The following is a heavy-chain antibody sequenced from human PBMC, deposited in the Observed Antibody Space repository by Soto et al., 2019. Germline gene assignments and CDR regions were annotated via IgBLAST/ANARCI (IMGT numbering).Heavy chain of an antibody. J-gene: IGHJ4*02. V-gene: IGHV4-31*03. CDR2: IYYSGST. D-gene: IGHD2-2*01. CDR3: AISSTSANYFDY. Sequence: QVQLQESGPGLVKPSQTLSLTCTVSGGSISSGGYYWSWIRQHPGKGLEWIGYIYYSGSTYYNPSLKSRVTISVDTSKNQFFLKLSSVTAADTAVYYCAISSTSANYFDYWGQGTLVTVSS. CDR1: GGSISSGGYY.